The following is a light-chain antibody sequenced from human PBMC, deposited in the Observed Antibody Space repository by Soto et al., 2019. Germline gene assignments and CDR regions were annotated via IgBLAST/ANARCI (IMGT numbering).Light chain of an antibody. Sequence: DIVLTQSPGTLSLSPGERATLSCRASQTIGNNYLAWYQHKPGQAPRLLIHDASTRATGLPDRFSGSGSGTDFTLTITRLEPEDSAVYYCQQYANSPRTFGQGTKVEIK. J-gene: IGKJ1*01. CDR1: QTIGNNY. CDR2: DAS. V-gene: IGKV3-20*01. CDR3: QQYANSPRT.